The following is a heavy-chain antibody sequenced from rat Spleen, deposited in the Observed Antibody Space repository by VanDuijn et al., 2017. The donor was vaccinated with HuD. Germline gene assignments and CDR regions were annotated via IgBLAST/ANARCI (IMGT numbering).Heavy chain of an antibody. V-gene: IGHV2-38*01. D-gene: IGHD1-12*02. CDR1: GFSLINYD. J-gene: IGHJ2*01. Sequence: QVQLKESGPGLVQPSQTLSLTCTVSGFSLINYDIHWVRQPPGRGLEWMGIIWTGGSTDYNSALKSRLSISRDTSKSQVFLKVNSLKTEDTGIYYCTRNYAYYYDGSYHGGFDYWGQGVMVTVSS. CDR2: IWTGGST. CDR3: TRNYAYYYDGSYHGGFDY.